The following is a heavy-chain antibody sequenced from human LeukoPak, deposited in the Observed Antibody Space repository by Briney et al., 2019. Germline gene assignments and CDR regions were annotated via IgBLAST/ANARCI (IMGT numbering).Heavy chain of an antibody. V-gene: IGHV4-59*01. CDR1: GGSISGCY. D-gene: IGHD1-26*01. CDR2: IYYSGST. J-gene: IGHJ4*02. Sequence: SETLSLTCTVSGGSISGCYWSWIRQPPGKGLEWIGYIYYSGSTNYNPSLKSRVTISVDTSKNQFSLKLSSVTAADTAVYYCARTSGSYYLFDYWGQGTLVTVSS. CDR3: ARTSGSYYLFDY.